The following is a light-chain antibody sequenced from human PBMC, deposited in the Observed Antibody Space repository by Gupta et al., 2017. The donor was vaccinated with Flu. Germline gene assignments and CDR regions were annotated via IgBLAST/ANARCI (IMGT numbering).Light chain of an antibody. V-gene: IGLV1-40*01. CDR2: GNT. J-gene: IGLJ1*01. CDR3: QTYDSTLRLYV. Sequence: VTISCTGSSSDVGAGYDVHWYQQFPGAAPRLLIYGNTNRPSGVPDRFSATKSGTSASLTITGLQVEDEADYFCQTYDSTLRLYVFGSGTKVSVL. CDR1: SSDVGAGYD.